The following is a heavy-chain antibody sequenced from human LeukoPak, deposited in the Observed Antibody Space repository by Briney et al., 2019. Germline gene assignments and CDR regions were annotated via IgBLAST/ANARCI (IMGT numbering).Heavy chain of an antibody. J-gene: IGHJ4*02. Sequence: ASVKVSCKASGYTFTGYYMHWVRQAPGQGLEWMGWINPNSGGTNYAQKFQGRVTMTRDTSISTAYMELSRLRSDGTAVYYCARGVESWSDYCDYWGQGTLVTVSS. CDR3: ARGVESWSDYCDY. CDR2: INPNSGGT. V-gene: IGHV1-2*02. D-gene: IGHD3-3*01. CDR1: GYTFTGYY.